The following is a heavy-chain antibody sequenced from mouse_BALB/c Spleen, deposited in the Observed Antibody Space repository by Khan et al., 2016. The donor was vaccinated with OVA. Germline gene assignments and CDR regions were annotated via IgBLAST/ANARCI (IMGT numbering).Heavy chain of an antibody. D-gene: IGHD3-3*01. V-gene: IGHV3-2*02. J-gene: IGHJ3*01. CDR2: ITYSGRT. CDR3: SGGRAY. Sequence: EVQLQESGPGLVKPSQSLSLTCTVTGYSITSDYAWNWIRQFRGNRLEWMGYITYSGRTRYTPSLKSRISITRDTSKNLFFLHFNSVTSDDTATDYCSGGRAYWGQGTLVTVSA. CDR1: GYSITSDYA.